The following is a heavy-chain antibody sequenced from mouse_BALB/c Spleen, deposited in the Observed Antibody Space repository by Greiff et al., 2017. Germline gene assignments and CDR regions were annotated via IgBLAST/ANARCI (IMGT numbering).Heavy chain of an antibody. D-gene: IGHD1-2*01. CDR2: IDPENGNT. J-gene: IGHJ1*01. CDR3: ARGGTTAPYWYFDV. Sequence: EVQLQQSGAELVRPGALVKLSCKASGFNIKDYYMHWVKQRPEQGLEWIGWIDPENGNTIYDPKFQGKASITADTSSNTAYLQLSSLTSEDTAVYYCARGGTTAPYWYFDVWGAGTTVTVSS. CDR1: GFNIKDYY. V-gene: IGHV14-1*02.